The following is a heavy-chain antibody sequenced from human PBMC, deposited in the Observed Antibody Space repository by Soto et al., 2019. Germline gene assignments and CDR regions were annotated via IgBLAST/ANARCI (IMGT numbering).Heavy chain of an antibody. J-gene: IGHJ4*02. CDR3: ARDVRKYYFDY. CDR1: GFTFSSYA. CDR2: ISYDGSNK. Sequence: GGSLRLSCAASGFTFSSYAMHWVRQAPGKGLEWVAVISYDGSNKYYADSVKGRFTISRDNSKNTLYLQMNSLRAEDTAVYYCARDVRKYYFDYWGQGTLVTVSS. V-gene: IGHV3-30-3*01.